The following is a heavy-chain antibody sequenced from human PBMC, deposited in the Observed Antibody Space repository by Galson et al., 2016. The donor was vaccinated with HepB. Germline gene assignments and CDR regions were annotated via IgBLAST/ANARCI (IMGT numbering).Heavy chain of an antibody. V-gene: IGHV5-10-1*01. Sequence: QSGAEVKKPGESLRISCKGSGYSFTNYWINWVRQMPGKGLEWMGRIDPSDSYTKYSPSFQGHVTILADKSVNTAYLQWSSLKASDTATYYCAGRGVAAAPFYGMDVWGQGTTVTVSS. CDR2: IDPSDSYT. J-gene: IGHJ6*02. D-gene: IGHD6-13*01. CDR1: GYSFTNYW. CDR3: AGRGVAAAPFYGMDV.